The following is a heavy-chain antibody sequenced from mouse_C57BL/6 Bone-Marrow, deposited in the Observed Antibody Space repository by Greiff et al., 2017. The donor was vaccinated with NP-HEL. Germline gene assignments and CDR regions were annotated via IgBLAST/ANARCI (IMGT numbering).Heavy chain of an antibody. Sequence: VQLQQSGAELARPGASVKLSCKASGYTFTSYGISWVKQRPGQGLEWIGEIYPRSGNTYYNEKFKGKATLTADKSSSTAYMELRSLTSEDSAVYFCARSYYGSTLEVFDYWGQGTTLTVSS. CDR1: GYTFTSYG. J-gene: IGHJ2*01. CDR3: ARSYYGSTLEVFDY. D-gene: IGHD1-1*01. CDR2: IYPRSGNT. V-gene: IGHV1-81*01.